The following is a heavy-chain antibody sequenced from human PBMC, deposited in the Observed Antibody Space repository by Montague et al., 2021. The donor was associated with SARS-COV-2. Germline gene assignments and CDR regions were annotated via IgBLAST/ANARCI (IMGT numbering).Heavy chain of an antibody. CDR1: GFTFSSYW. Sequence: SLRLSCAASGFTFSSYWMSWVRQAPGKGLEWVANIKQDGSEKYYVDSVKGRFTISRDNAKNSLYLQMNSLRAEDTAVYYCAGDSFWSGYYTDYYGMDVWGQGTTVTASS. J-gene: IGHJ6*02. V-gene: IGHV3-7*01. D-gene: IGHD3-3*01. CDR3: AGDSFWSGYYTDYYGMDV. CDR2: IKQDGSEK.